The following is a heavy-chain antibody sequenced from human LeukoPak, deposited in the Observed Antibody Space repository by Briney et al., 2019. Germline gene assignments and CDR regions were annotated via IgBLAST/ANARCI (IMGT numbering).Heavy chain of an antibody. CDR3: AKSSTFYDCFDY. Sequence: GSLRLSCAASGFTFNNCVMSWVRQAPGKGLEWVSAISGSGISTYYADSVKGRFTISRDNSKNTFFLQMNSLRAEDTAVYHCAKSSTFYDCFDYWGQGTLVTVSS. J-gene: IGHJ4*02. D-gene: IGHD5/OR15-5a*01. V-gene: IGHV3-23*01. CDR1: GFTFNNCV. CDR2: ISGSGIST.